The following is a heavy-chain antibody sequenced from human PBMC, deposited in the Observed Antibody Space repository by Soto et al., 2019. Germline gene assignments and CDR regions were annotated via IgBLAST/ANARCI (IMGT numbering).Heavy chain of an antibody. V-gene: IGHV3-49*04. CDR3: TRDAIFGVVIQGPNYYGMDV. J-gene: IGHJ6*02. Sequence: PGGSLRLSCIASGFTFGDYAMSWVRQAPGKGLEWVGFIRSKVYGGTTEYAASVEGRFTISRDDSKSIAYLQMNSLKTEDTAVYYCTRDAIFGVVIQGPNYYGMDVWGQGTTVTVSS. CDR1: GFTFGDYA. D-gene: IGHD3-3*01. CDR2: IRSKVYGGTT.